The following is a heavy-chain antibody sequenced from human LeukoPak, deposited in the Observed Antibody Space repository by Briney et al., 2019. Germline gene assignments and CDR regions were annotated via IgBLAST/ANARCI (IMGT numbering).Heavy chain of an antibody. J-gene: IGHJ6*03. Sequence: SETLSLTCAVYGGSFSGYYWSWIRQPPGKGLEWIGEINHSETTNYNPSLKSRVTISVDTSKNQFSLKLSSVTAADTAVYYCARGKLGSSGWRAAYMDVWGRGTTVTVSS. CDR2: INHSETT. CDR3: ARGKLGSSGWRAAYMDV. CDR1: GGSFSGYY. D-gene: IGHD6-19*01. V-gene: IGHV4-34*01.